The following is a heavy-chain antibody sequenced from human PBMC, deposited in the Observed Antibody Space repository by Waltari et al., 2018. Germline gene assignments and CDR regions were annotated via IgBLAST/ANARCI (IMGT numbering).Heavy chain of an antibody. V-gene: IGHV3-48*03. J-gene: IGHJ4*02. CDR3: ARRFDS. CDR1: GFTLSSSG. CDR2: ISSSGSTI. Sequence: EVQLVGSGGGLVQPGGSLSLSWSASGFTLSSSGMNWVRQAPGKGLGWVSYISSSGSTINYADSVKGRFTISRDNAKNSLYLQMNSLRAEDTAVYHCARRFDSWGQGTLVTVSS.